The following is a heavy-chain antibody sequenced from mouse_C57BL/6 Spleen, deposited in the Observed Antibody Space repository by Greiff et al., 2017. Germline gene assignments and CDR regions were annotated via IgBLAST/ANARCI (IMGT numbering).Heavy chain of an antibody. CDR3: ARDGYPVYFDY. CDR1: GYTFTDYY. D-gene: IGHD2-3*01. CDR2: IYPGSGNT. V-gene: IGHV1-76*01. J-gene: IGHJ2*01. Sequence: VQLQESGAELVRPGASVKLSCKASGYTFTDYYINWVKQRPGQGLEWIARIYPGSGNTYYNEKFKGKATLTAEKSSSTAYMQLSSLTSEDSAVYFCARDGYPVYFDYWGQGTTLTVSS.